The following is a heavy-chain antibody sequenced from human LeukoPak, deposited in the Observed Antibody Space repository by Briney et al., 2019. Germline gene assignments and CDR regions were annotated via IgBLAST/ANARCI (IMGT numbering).Heavy chain of an antibody. V-gene: IGHV3-74*01. J-gene: IGHJ6*03. CDR2: INSDGSST. Sequence: GGSLRLSCAASGIIFSNYWMHWVRQAPGKGLVWVSRINSDGSSTSYADSVKGRFTISRDNAKNTLYLQMNSLRAEDTAVYYCARVGKRMAAAGDYYFYMDVWGKGTTVTISS. CDR3: ARVGKRMAAAGDYYFYMDV. D-gene: IGHD6-13*01. CDR1: GIIFSNYW.